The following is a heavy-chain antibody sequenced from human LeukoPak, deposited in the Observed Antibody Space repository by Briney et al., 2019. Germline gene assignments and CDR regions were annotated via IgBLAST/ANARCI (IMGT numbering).Heavy chain of an antibody. CDR1: GFTFSTSW. J-gene: IGHJ3*02. D-gene: IGHD3-10*01. CDR3: ARESYYYGSGSPGAFDI. Sequence: GGSLRLACAASGFTFSTSWMHWVRQAPGKGLVWVSYISSSGSTIYYADSVKGRFTISRDNAKNSLYLQMNSLRAEDTAVYYCARESYYYGSGSPGAFDIWGQGTMVTVSS. V-gene: IGHV3-48*04. CDR2: ISSSGSTI.